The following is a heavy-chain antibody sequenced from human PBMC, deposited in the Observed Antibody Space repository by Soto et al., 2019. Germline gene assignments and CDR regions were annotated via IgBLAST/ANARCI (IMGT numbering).Heavy chain of an antibody. J-gene: IGHJ1*01. V-gene: IGHV3-21*01. CDR3: ARGRSITMMPQH. CDR1: GFTFSSYS. Sequence: GGSLRLSCAASGFTFSSYSMNWVRQAPGKGLEWVSSISSSSSYIYYADSVKGRFTISRDNAKNSLYLQMNSLRAEDTAVYYCARGRSITMMPQHWGQGTLVTV. CDR2: ISSSSSYI. D-gene: IGHD3-22*01.